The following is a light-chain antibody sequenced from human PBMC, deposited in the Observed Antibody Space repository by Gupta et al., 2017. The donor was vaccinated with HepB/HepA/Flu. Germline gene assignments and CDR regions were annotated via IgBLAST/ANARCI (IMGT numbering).Light chain of an antibody. CDR2: WAF. Sequence: EIVMTESPDHQAVSLRERATINCQTSQSVLYSSNNKYLLSWYQQKPGQPPKLLIYWAFTRESGVPDRFSGSGSWTDFTLTISSLQAEDVAVYYFHQYYSNPFTFGQGTRLEIK. J-gene: IGKJ5*01. CDR1: QSVLYSSNNKYL. CDR3: HQYYSNPFT. V-gene: IGKV4-1*01.